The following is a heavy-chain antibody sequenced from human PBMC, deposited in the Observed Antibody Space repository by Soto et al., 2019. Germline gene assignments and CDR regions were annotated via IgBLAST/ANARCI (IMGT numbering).Heavy chain of an antibody. D-gene: IGHD2-21*02. CDR1: GGSISYDHYH. CDR3: VREDDGGDRDYYGLDV. Sequence: QVQLQESGPGLVRPSQTLSLTCTVSGGSISYDHYHWTWIRQPPGKGLEWIGYIHYSGSVFYSPSLQSRLSMSVDTSKNLFSLKLSSVTAADTAVYFCVREDDGGDRDYYGLDVWGQGTTVTVSS. V-gene: IGHV4-30-4*01. J-gene: IGHJ6*02. CDR2: IHYSGSV.